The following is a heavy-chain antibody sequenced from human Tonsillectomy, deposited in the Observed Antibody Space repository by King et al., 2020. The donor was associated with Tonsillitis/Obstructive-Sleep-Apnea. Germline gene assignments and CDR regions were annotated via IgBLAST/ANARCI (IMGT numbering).Heavy chain of an antibody. CDR2: IDPSDSYT. Sequence: QLVPSGAEVKKPGASLRISCEGSGYSFTSYWLIWVRQMPGKGLEWMGRIDPSDSYTNYGPSFQGHVTISVDKSISTAYLQWSSLKAADTAMYYCARQTYYYGMDVWGQGTTVTVSS. CDR1: GYSFTSYW. V-gene: IGHV5-10-1*03. CDR3: ARQTYYYGMDV. J-gene: IGHJ6*02.